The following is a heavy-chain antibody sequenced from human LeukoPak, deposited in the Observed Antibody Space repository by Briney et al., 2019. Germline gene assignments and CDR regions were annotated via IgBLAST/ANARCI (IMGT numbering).Heavy chain of an antibody. Sequence: PGGSLGLSCAASGFTFSSYGMHWVRQAPGKGLEWVAVISYDGSNKYYADSVKGRFTISRDNSKNTLYLQMNSLRAEDTAVYYCAKEGGRLLWFGELLPTYFDYWGQGTLVTVSS. V-gene: IGHV3-30*18. J-gene: IGHJ4*02. D-gene: IGHD3-10*01. CDR1: GFTFSSYG. CDR2: ISYDGSNK. CDR3: AKEGGRLLWFGELLPTYFDY.